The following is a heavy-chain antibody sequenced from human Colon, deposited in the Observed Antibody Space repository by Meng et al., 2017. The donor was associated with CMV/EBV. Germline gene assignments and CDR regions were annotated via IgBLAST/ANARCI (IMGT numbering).Heavy chain of an antibody. CDR1: GFTVRSNF. D-gene: IGHD2-2*01. CDR3: ARNRRTCNSVSCYGYFGMDV. CDR2: IYSGGTI. V-gene: IGHV3-53*01. J-gene: IGHJ6*02. Sequence: GESLKISCAASGFTVRSNFMTWVRQAPGKGLEWVSVIYSGGTIKYADSVKGRFTISRDSSQHTLYLQIDSLRVEDTAVYFGARNRRTCNSVSCYGYFGMDVWGQGTTVTVSS.